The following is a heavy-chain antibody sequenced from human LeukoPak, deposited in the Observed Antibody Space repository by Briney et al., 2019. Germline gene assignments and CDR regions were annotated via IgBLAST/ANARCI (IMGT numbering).Heavy chain of an antibody. CDR1: GASISSYY. Sequence: SETLSLTCTVSGASISSYYWSWIRQPPWKGLEWIGYIYYSGSTNYNPSLKSRVTISVDTSKNQFSLKLNSVTAADTAVYYCARRRGSNIGTFDYWGQGTLVTVSS. D-gene: IGHD1-26*01. CDR2: IYYSGST. V-gene: IGHV4-59*08. CDR3: ARRRGSNIGTFDY. J-gene: IGHJ4*02.